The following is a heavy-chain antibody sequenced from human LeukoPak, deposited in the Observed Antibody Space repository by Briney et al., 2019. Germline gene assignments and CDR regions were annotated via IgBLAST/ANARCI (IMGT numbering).Heavy chain of an antibody. D-gene: IGHD3-9*01. CDR3: ARAPYDILTGYDY. Sequence: PGGSLRLSCAASGFTFSDYYMSWIRQAPGKGLEWVSYISIRGATIYYADSVRGRFTISRDNAKNSLFLQMNSLRAEDTAVYYCARAPYDILTGYDYWGQGTLVTVSS. CDR2: ISIRGATI. V-gene: IGHV3-11*01. CDR1: GFTFSDYY. J-gene: IGHJ4*02.